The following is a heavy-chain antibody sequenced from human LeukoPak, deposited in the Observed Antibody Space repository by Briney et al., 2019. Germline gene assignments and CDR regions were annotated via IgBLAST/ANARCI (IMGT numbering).Heavy chain of an antibody. J-gene: IGHJ6*02. Sequence: ASVKVSCKASGYTFTSNYIHWVRQAPGQGLEWMGMIYPRDGSTSYAQKFQGRVTVTRDTSTSTVHMELSGLRSEDTAVYYCARASSAYCTNGVCYRFGYYGMDVWGQGTTVTVSS. CDR1: GYTFTSNY. D-gene: IGHD2-8*01. CDR2: IYPRDGST. V-gene: IGHV1-46*01. CDR3: ARASSAYCTNGVCYRFGYYGMDV.